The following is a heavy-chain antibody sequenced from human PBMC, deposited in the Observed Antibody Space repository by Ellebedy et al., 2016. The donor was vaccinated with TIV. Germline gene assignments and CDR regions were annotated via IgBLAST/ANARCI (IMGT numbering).Heavy chain of an antibody. CDR3: ARRPVHGVDV. V-gene: IGHV4-59*01. CDR2: ISYSGGT. D-gene: IGHD2-2*01. Sequence: MPGGSLRLSCTVSGCSIISYHWSWIRQTPGKGLEWIAYISYSGGTKYNPSLKSRVTISMDTSNNQFSLKLNSVTAADTTVYYCARRPVHGVDVWGQGTTVTVSS. CDR1: GCSIISYH. J-gene: IGHJ6*02.